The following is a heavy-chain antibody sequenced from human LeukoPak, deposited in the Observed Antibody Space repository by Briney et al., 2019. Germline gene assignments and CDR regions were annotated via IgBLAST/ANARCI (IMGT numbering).Heavy chain of an antibody. CDR1: GHTLTELS. CDR2: FDPEDGET. Sequence: ASEKVSCKVSGHTLTELSMHWVRQAPGKGLEWMGGFDPEDGETIYAQKFQGRVTMTEDTSTDTAYMELSSLRSEDTAVYYCATSVVPADIQLHGAFYIWDQGTMVTVSS. V-gene: IGHV1-24*01. D-gene: IGHD2-2*02. J-gene: IGHJ3*02. CDR3: ATSVVPADIQLHGAFYI.